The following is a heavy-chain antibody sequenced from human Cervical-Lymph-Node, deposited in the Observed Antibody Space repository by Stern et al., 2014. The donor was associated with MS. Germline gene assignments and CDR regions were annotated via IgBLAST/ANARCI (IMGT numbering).Heavy chain of an antibody. V-gene: IGHV1-69*11. CDR1: GDTFSTHA. CDR3: AREKSDCSGGSCFSSLDY. J-gene: IGHJ4*02. Sequence: QVQLVQSGAAVKKPGSSVKVSCKSSGDTFSTHAISWVRQAPGQALERMGRIIPILDTTDYAQKFQGRLTIDADESTNTAYMELSSLTPDDTAVYYCAREKSDCSGGSCFSSLDYWGQGTLVTVSS. CDR2: IIPILDTT. D-gene: IGHD2-15*01.